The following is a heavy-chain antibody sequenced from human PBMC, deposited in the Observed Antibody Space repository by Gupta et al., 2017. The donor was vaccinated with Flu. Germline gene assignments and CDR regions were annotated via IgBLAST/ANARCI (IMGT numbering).Heavy chain of an antibody. J-gene: IGHJ6*02. D-gene: IGHD2-8*01. CDR3: ARDSMLSHYYYGMEV. Sequence: EVQLVESGGGLVQPWGSLRLSGAASGPPRSSYSMNWVRQAPGKGLEWVSYISSSSSTIYYADSVKGRFTISKDNAKNSLYLQMNSLRDEDTAVYYCARDSMLSHYYYGMEVWGQGTTVTVSS. CDR1: GPPRSSYS. CDR2: ISSSSSTI. V-gene: IGHV3-48*02.